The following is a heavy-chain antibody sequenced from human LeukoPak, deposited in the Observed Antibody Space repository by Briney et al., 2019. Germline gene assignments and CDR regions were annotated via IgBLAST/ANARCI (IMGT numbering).Heavy chain of an antibody. V-gene: IGHV1-8*01. CDR2: MNPNGGNA. Sequence: ASVTVSCKASGYNFNNHDINWVRQATGQGLEWLGRMNPNGGNAGYAQKLQGRVTMTWDSSTNTAYLEVTALRSDDTAVYYCAKSSGDYFFDYWGQGTLVTVSS. CDR1: GYNFNNHD. J-gene: IGHJ4*02. D-gene: IGHD3-22*01. CDR3: AKSSGDYFFDY.